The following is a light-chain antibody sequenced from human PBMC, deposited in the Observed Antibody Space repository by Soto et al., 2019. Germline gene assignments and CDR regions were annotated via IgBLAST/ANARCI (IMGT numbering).Light chain of an antibody. J-gene: IGLJ3*02. Sequence: QPVLTQPPSASGTPGQRVTISCSGSSSNIGSNYVSWYQQLPGTAPKLLIYRHNQRPSGVPDRFSGSKSGTSASLAISGLRSEDEADYYCAAWDDSLRGPMFGGGTKLTVL. CDR2: RHN. CDR1: SSNIGSNY. V-gene: IGLV1-47*01. CDR3: AAWDDSLRGPM.